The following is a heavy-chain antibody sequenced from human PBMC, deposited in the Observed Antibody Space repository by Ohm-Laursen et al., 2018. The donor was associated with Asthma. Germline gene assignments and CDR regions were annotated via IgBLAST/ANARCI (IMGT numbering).Heavy chain of an antibody. Sequence: SLRLPCAASGFTFSDYFMHWVRQRPGGGLDWVSHIFPDGRQTNYADSVKGRFTISRDDAENTLYLQMSSLRADDSAVYYCARGSLEGLQWGQGTLVTVSS. CDR2: IFPDGRQT. V-gene: IGHV3-74*01. CDR3: ARGSLEGLQ. J-gene: IGHJ4*02. D-gene: IGHD5-24*01. CDR1: GFTFSDYF.